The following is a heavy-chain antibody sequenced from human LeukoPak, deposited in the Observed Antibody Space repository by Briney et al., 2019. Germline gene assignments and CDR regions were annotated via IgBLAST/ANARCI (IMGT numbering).Heavy chain of an antibody. D-gene: IGHD3-16*02. CDR3: AKAMRAGLRLGELSFYY. J-gene: IGHJ4*02. Sequence: GRSLRLSCAASGFTFSSYAMHWVRQAPGKGLEWVAVISYDGSNKYYADSVKGRFTISRDNSKNTLYLQMNSLRAEDTAVYYCAKAMRAGLRLGELSFYYWGQGTLVTVSS. CDR1: GFTFSSYA. CDR2: ISYDGSNK. V-gene: IGHV3-30*04.